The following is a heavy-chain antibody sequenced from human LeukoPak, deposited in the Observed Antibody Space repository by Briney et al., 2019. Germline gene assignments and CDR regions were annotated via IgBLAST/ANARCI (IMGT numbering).Heavy chain of an antibody. J-gene: IGHJ4*02. CDR2: ISGCSGGI. V-gene: IGHV3-23*01. CDR1: GFTSCSYA. Sequence: GGCLRLSSVVSGFTSCSYAVCCGRHGPGARGGWGSTISGCSGGIYYGDSVKGRFSISRENSKNTLFLQMDSLTDEDTAIYSCAKVRSEVAAAAINYWGQGTLVTVSS. CDR3: AKVRSEVAAAAINY. D-gene: IGHD2-2*02.